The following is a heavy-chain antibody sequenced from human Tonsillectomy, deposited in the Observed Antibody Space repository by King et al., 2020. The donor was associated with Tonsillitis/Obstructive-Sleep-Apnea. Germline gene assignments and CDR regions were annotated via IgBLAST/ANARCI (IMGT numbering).Heavy chain of an antibody. CDR1: GGSISSYY. Sequence: VQLQESGPGLVKPSETLSLTCTVSGGSISSYYWSWIRQPPGKGLEWIGYIYYSGSTNYNPSLKSRVTISVDTSKNQFSLKLNSVTAADTAGYYCARGTTVTTDYWGQATLGTVSS. CDR3: ARGTTVTTDY. J-gene: IGHJ4*02. V-gene: IGHV4-59*01. CDR2: IYYSGST. D-gene: IGHD4-17*01.